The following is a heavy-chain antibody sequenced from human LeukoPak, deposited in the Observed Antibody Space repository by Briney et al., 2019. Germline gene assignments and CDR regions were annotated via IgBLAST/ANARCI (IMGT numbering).Heavy chain of an antibody. Sequence: SETLSLTCAVHGGSLSGYYWSWIRQPPGKGLEWIGEINHSGSTNYNPSLKSRVTISVDTSKNQFSLKLSSVTAADTAVYYCARDYSHYYDSSGYHNAFDIWGQGTMVTVSS. V-gene: IGHV4-34*01. CDR3: ARDYSHYYDSSGYHNAFDI. CDR2: INHSGST. CDR1: GGSLSGYY. J-gene: IGHJ3*02. D-gene: IGHD3-22*01.